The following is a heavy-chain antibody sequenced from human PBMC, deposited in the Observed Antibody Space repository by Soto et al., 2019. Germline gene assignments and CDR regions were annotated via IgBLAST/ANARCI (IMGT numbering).Heavy chain of an antibody. CDR3: ARDPPGGNSPAFDI. J-gene: IGHJ3*02. D-gene: IGHD2-21*02. Sequence: GSLRLSCAASGFTFSSYGMHWVRQAPGKGLEWVAVIWYDGSKKCYADSVKGRFTISRDNSKNTLYLQMNSLRAEDTAVYYCARDPPGGNSPAFDIWGQGTMVTVSS. CDR2: IWYDGSKK. CDR1: GFTFSSYG. V-gene: IGHV3-33*01.